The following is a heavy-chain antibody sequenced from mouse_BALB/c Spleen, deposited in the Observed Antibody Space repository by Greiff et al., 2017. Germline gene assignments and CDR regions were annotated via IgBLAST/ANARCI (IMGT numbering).Heavy chain of an antibody. CDR1: GFTIKDTY. D-gene: IGHD2-1*01. Sequence: EVQLQQSGAELVKPGASVKLSCTASGFTIKDTYVHWVKQRPEQGLEWMGRIDPANGNTKYDAKFQGKATITADTSSNTAYLQISSLTAEDTAVYYCASICEGYYGGGFAYWGQGTLVTVSA. V-gene: IGHV14-3*02. CDR3: ASICEGYYGGGFAY. J-gene: IGHJ3*01. CDR2: IDPANGNT.